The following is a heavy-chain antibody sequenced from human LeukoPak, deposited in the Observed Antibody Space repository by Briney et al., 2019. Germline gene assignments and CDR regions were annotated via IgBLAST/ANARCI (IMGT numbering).Heavy chain of an antibody. J-gene: IGHJ3*02. D-gene: IGHD2-2*01. Sequence: PSETLSLTCSVSGVSVSDGRYYWTWIRQHPGKGLEWIGYKYYSGSAKYNPSLKSRLTISIDTSKNQFSLHLSSVTAADTATYYCATPYCSSISCLDVFNMWGKGTRVTVSS. CDR2: KYYSGSA. V-gene: IGHV4-31*03. CDR1: GVSVSDGRYY. CDR3: ATPYCSSISCLDVFNM.